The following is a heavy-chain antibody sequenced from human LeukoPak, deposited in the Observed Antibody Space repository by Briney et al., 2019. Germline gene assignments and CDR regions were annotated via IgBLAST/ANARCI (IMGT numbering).Heavy chain of an antibody. D-gene: IGHD2-21*02. J-gene: IGHJ4*02. Sequence: PSETLSLTCTVSGGSISSGGYYWSWIRQHPGKGLEWIGYIYYSGSTYYNPSLKSRVTISVDTSKNQFSLKLSSVTAADTAVYYCARLSGIVVVTAIQYYFDYWGQGTLVTVSS. V-gene: IGHV4-31*03. CDR3: ARLSGIVVVTAIQYYFDY. CDR2: IYYSGST. CDR1: GGSISSGGYY.